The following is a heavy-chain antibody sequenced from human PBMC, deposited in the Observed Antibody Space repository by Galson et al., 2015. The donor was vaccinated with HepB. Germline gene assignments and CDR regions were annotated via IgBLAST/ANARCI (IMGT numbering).Heavy chain of an antibody. V-gene: IGHV3-23*01. D-gene: IGHD7-27*01. CDR3: AKTPAWGYFDN. CDR1: GFTFSSYA. Sequence: SLRLSCAASGFTFSSYAVSWVRQAPGKGLEWVSAISSGGGVTYYADSVEGRFTTSRDNSKNTLYLQMNSLRAEDPAVYYCAKTPAWGYFDNWGQGTLVTVSS. CDR2: ISSGGGVT. J-gene: IGHJ4*02.